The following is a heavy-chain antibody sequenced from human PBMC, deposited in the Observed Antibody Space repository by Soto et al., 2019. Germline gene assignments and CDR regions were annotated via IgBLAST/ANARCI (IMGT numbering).Heavy chain of an antibody. CDR3: ARAGRITIFGVVTL. CDR2: INSDGSTI. CDR1: EFPFRSYS. V-gene: IGHV3-48*01. Sequence: EVQLVESGGGLVQPGGSLRLSCAASEFPFRSYSMNWVRQAPGKGLEWVSYINSDGSTIYYADSVKGRFTISRDNARNSLFLQMNSLRAEDAAVYYCARAGRITIFGVVTLWGQGPLVTVSS. J-gene: IGHJ4*02. D-gene: IGHD3-3*01.